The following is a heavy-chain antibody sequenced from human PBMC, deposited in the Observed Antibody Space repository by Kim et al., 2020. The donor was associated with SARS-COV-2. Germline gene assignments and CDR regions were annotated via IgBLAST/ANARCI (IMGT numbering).Heavy chain of an antibody. CDR3: ARSVVTTHDY. CDR2: EK. J-gene: IGHJ4*02. D-gene: IGHD2-21*02. Sequence: EKYYGDSVKGRFTISRDNAKNSLYLQMNSLRAEDTAVYYCARSVVTTHDYWGQGTLVTVSS. V-gene: IGHV3-7*01.